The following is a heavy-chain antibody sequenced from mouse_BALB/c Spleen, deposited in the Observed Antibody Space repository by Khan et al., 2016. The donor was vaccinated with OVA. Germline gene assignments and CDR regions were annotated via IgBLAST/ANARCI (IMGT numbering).Heavy chain of an antibody. V-gene: IGHV14-1*02. CDR1: GFNIKDYY. J-gene: IGHJ3*01. D-gene: IGHD1-1*01. Sequence: VQLQQSGAELVRPGALVKLSCKASGFNIKDYYLHWVKQRPEQGLEWIGWIDPENGETVYDPKFQDKASITADTSSNTAYLQFSSLTSEDTAVSYSARAGYYNWFSYESHGTLVTISA. CDR3: ARAGYYNWFSY. CDR2: IDPENGET.